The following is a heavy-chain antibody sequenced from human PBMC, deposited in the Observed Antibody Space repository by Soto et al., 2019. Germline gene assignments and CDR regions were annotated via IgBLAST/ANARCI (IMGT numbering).Heavy chain of an antibody. CDR1: GGSFSCYY. Sequence: KSSETLSLTCAVYGGSFSCYYWSWIRQPPGKGLEWIGEINHSGSTNYNPSLKSRVTISVDTSKNQFSLKLSSVTAADTAVYYCARWCITMVRGPGGSGYYGMDVWGQGATVTVSS. D-gene: IGHD3-10*01. V-gene: IGHV4-34*01. CDR3: ARWCITMVRGPGGSGYYGMDV. CDR2: INHSGST. J-gene: IGHJ6*02.